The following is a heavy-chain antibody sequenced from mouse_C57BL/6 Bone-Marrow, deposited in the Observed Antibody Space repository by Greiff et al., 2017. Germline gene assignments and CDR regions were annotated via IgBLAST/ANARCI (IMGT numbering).Heavy chain of an antibody. CDR2: FHPYNDDT. D-gene: IGHD1-1*01. Sequence: VQRVESGAELVKPGASVKMSCKASGYTFTTYPIEWMKQNHGKSLEWIGNFHPYNDDTKYNEKFKGKATLTVEKSSSTVYLELSRLTSDDSAVYYCAVYGSSPWYFDVWGTGTTVTVSS. J-gene: IGHJ1*03. V-gene: IGHV1-47*01. CDR1: GYTFTTYP. CDR3: AVYGSSPWYFDV.